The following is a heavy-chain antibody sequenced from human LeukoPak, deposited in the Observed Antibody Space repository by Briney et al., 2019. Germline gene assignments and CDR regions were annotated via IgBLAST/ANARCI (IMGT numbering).Heavy chain of an antibody. D-gene: IGHD5-12*01. CDR2: ISGSAGST. V-gene: IGHV3-23*01. Sequence: GGSLRLSCAASGFTFSSYAMSWVRQAPGKGLEWVSVISGSAGSTYYADSVKGRFTISRDNSKNTLYLQMNSMRAEDTAVYYCAKTNSGYDYDYFDYWGQGTLVTVSS. CDR1: GFTFSSYA. J-gene: IGHJ4*02. CDR3: AKTNSGYDYDYFDY.